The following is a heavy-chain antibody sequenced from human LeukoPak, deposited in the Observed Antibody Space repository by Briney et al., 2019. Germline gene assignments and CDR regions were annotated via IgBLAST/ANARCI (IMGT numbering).Heavy chain of an antibody. CDR1: GFRFSNYW. V-gene: IGHV3-7*01. D-gene: IGHD3-16*02. CDR3: ARVRHYDYVWGSYRPYYYYYYRDV. J-gene: IGHJ6*03. CDR2: IKQDGSDK. Sequence: GGSLRLSCAASGFRFSNYWMSWVRQAPGKGLEWVATIKQDGSDKYYVGSVKGRFTISRDSARNALYLQMYGLSAEDTAVYYCARVRHYDYVWGSYRPYYYYYYRDVWGKGTTVTVSS.